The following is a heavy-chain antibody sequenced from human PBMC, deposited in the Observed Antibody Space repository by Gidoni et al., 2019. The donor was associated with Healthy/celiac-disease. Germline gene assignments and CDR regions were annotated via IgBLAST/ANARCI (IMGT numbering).Heavy chain of an antibody. CDR3: ARGFSDGTPVGY. V-gene: IGHV3-20*04. Sequence: EVQLVESGGGVVRPGGSLRLSCAASGVTFDDYGMSWVRQAPGKGMVWVSGINLNGGSTGYADSVKGRFTISRDNAKNSLYLQMNSLRAEDTALYYCARGFSDGTPVGYWGQGTLVTVSS. D-gene: IGHD6-13*01. CDR2: INLNGGST. CDR1: GVTFDDYG. J-gene: IGHJ4*02.